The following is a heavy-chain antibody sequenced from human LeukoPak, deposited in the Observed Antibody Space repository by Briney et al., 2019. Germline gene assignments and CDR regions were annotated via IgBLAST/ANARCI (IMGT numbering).Heavy chain of an antibody. Sequence: ASVKVSCKASGYTFTGYYMHWVRQAPGQGLEWMGWINPNSGGTNYAQKFQGRVTMTRDTSISTAYMELSRLRSDDTAVYYCARDYCSGGSCYHFDYWGQGTLVTVSS. J-gene: IGHJ4*02. CDR3: ARDYCSGGSCYHFDY. V-gene: IGHV1-2*02. D-gene: IGHD2-15*01. CDR1: GYTFTGYY. CDR2: INPNSGGT.